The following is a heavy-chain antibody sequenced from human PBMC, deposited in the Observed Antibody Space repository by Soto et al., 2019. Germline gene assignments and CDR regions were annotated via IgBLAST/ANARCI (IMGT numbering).Heavy chain of an antibody. Sequence: SETLSLTCTVSGDSISSYYWSCIRQPPGKGLEWIGYIYYSGSTNYNPSLKSRVTISVDTSKNQFSLKLSSVTAADTAVYYCARSNGDYGDYWRQGTLVTVSS. V-gene: IGHV4-59*01. J-gene: IGHJ4*02. CDR1: GDSISSYY. CDR3: ARSNGDYGDY. D-gene: IGHD4-17*01. CDR2: IYYSGST.